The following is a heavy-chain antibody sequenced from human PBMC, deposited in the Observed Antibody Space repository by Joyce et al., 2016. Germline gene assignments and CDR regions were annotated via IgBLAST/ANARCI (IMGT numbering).Heavy chain of an antibody. CDR1: GGSISGAYS. CDR3: ARDSPGGYAFDI. J-gene: IGHJ3*02. CDR2: FLHRGST. Sequence: QLQLQESGSGLVKPSQTLSLTCAVSGGSISGAYSWNWIRQPPGKGLEWIGYFLHRGSTHYNPSLEGRVTISLDRSKNQCSLKLTSVTAADTAGYYCARDSPGGYAFDIWGQGTMVTVSS. V-gene: IGHV4-30-2*01. D-gene: IGHD3-16*01.